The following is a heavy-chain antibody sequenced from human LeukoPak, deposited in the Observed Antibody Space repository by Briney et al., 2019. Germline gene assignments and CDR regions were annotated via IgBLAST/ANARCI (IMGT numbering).Heavy chain of an antibody. J-gene: IGHJ4*02. CDR1: GFTFSSYA. CDR3: AKEGDSAMVKFLDQIDHFDY. D-gene: IGHD5-18*01. V-gene: IGHV3-23*01. CDR2: VSGSGAHT. Sequence: GGSLRLSCAASGFTFSSYAMTWVRKAPGKGLQWVSAVSGSGAHTYYADSVKGRFTISRDNSKNTLYLQMNSLRAEDTAVYYCAKEGDSAMVKFLDQIDHFDYWGQGTLVTVSS.